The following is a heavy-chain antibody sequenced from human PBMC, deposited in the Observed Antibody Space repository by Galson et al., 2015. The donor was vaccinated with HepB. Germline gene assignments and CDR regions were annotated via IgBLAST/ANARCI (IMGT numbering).Heavy chain of an antibody. Sequence: CAISGDSVSNFNSVWTRIRQSPSRGLEWLGRTYLRSKWFSDYAVSVESRITINIDTSKNHFSLQLNSVTPEDTAVYYCARGLTFGVVVIGDGMDVWGQGTTVTVSS. D-gene: IGHD3-3*01. CDR3: ARGLTFGVVVIGDGMDV. V-gene: IGHV6-1*01. J-gene: IGHJ6*02. CDR2: TYLRSKWFS. CDR1: GDSVSNFNSV.